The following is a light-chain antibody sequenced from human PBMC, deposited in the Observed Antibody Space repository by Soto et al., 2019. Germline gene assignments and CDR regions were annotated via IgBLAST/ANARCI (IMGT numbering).Light chain of an antibody. CDR2: GVS. CDR3: CSYASSNNLV. J-gene: IGLJ2*01. CDR1: SSDVGRYNL. Sequence: QSVLTQPASVSGSPGQSITISCTGTSSDVGRYNLVSWYQQHPGKAPKLMIYGVSKRPSGVSNRFSGSKSGNTASLRISGLQAEDEADYYCCSYASSNNLVFGGGTKLTVL. V-gene: IGLV2-23*02.